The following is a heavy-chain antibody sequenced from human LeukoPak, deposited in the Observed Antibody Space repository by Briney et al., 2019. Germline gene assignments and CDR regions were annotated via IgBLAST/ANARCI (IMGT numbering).Heavy chain of an antibody. Sequence: GGSLRLSCGVSGFNFNSYWMSWVRQAPGKGLELVAKIRRDGSEDYYVGSVKGRFTISRDNAKNSLYLQMNRLRAEDTAVYFCARDQNFYDKTGEGYFQHWGQGTLVTVSS. CDR2: IRRDGSED. V-gene: IGHV3-7*01. CDR3: ARDQNFYDKTGEGYFQH. J-gene: IGHJ1*01. D-gene: IGHD3-22*01. CDR1: GFNFNSYW.